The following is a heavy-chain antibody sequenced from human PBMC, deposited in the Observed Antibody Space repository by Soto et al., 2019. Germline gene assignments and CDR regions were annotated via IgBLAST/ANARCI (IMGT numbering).Heavy chain of an antibody. CDR1: GFTFINYI. J-gene: IGHJ4*02. D-gene: IGHD3-10*01. Sequence: GESLKISCATSGFTFINYIMNWVRQAPGKGLEWVSSISSSGSYIHYADSLKGRFTISRDNAKNSLYLQINSLRAEDTAIYYCARDLENDYGSGSHGEGFDHWGQGTLVTVSS. V-gene: IGHV3-21*04. CDR3: ARDLENDYGSGSHGEGFDH. CDR2: ISSSGSYI.